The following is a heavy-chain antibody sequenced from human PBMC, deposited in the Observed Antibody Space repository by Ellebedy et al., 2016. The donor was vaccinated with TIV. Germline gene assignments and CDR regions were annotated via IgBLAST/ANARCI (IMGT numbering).Heavy chain of an antibody. V-gene: IGHV3-23*01. CDR2: ISGNGGST. CDR1: GFTFSSYA. J-gene: IGHJ4*02. CDR3: AREGSGGSCYHY. Sequence: GESLKISCAASGFTFSSYAMRWVRQAPGKGLEWVSAISGNGGSTYYADSVKGRFTISRDNAKNSLYLQMNSLRAEDTAVYYCAREGSGGSCYHYWGQGTLVTVSS. D-gene: IGHD2-15*01.